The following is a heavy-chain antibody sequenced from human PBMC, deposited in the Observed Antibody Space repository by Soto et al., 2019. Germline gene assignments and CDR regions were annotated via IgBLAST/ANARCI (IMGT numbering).Heavy chain of an antibody. Sequence: SETLSLTCTVSGGSISSYYWSWIRQPPGKGLEWIGYIYYSGSTNYNPSLKSRVTISVDTSKNQFSLKLSSVTAADTAVYYCARRWGFTFDCWGQGTLVTVSS. D-gene: IGHD1-26*01. CDR2: IYYSGST. J-gene: IGHJ4*02. V-gene: IGHV4-59*08. CDR3: ARRWGFTFDC. CDR1: GGSISSYY.